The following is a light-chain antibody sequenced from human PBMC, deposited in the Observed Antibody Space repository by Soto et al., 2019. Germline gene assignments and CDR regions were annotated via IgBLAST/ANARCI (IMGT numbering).Light chain of an antibody. CDR3: RPYNNWPLT. CDR2: DTS. Sequence: EIVLTQSPATLSLSPGERATLSCRASQSVNNFLAWYQQRPGQAPRLLIYDTSTRATGVPTRFSGSRSGAEFTLTINSLQSEDFAVYYCRPYNNWPLTFGGGTKVDI. V-gene: IGKV3-15*01. J-gene: IGKJ4*01. CDR1: QSVNNF.